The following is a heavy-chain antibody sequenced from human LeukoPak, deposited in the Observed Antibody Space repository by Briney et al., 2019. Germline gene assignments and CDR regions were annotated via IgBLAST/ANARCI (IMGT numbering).Heavy chain of an antibody. V-gene: IGHV4-34*01. J-gene: IGHJ3*02. Sequence: SETLSLTCAVYGGSFSDYYWSLIRQPPGKGLEWIGEINHSGSTNYNPSLKSRVTISVDTSKNQFSLKLSSVTAADTAVYYCARGWAALTNDAFDIWGQGTMVTVSS. CDR3: ARGWAALTNDAFDI. CDR1: GGSFSDYY. CDR2: INHSGST. D-gene: IGHD1-14*01.